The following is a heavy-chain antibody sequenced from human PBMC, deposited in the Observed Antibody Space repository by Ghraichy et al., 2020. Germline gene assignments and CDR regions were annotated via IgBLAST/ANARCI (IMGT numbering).Heavy chain of an antibody. Sequence: ASVKVSCKASGYIFSHYYIHWVRQAPGQGLEWMGIINPGIASATYAQKFQGRVTMTRDTSTNTVYMDLSSLRSEDTAVYYCARSWGRNSDGRDYQHDYWGQGTLVTVSS. V-gene: IGHV1-46*01. CDR2: INPGIASA. D-gene: IGHD4-23*01. CDR1: GYIFSHYY. J-gene: IGHJ4*02. CDR3: ARSWGRNSDGRDYQHDY.